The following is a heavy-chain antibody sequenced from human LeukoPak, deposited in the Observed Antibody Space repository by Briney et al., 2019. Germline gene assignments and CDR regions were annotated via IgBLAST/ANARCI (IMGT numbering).Heavy chain of an antibody. CDR1: GFPFSSYA. CDR3: ARWGYYDSSGYLLYYFDY. V-gene: IGHV3-23*01. J-gene: IGHJ4*02. CDR2: ISGSGGST. Sequence: GGSLRLSCAGSGFPFSSYAMSWVRQAPGKGLEWVSAISGSGGSTYYADSVKGRFTISRDNSKNTLYLQMNSLRAEDTAVYYCARWGYYDSSGYLLYYFDYWGQGTLVTVSS. D-gene: IGHD3-22*01.